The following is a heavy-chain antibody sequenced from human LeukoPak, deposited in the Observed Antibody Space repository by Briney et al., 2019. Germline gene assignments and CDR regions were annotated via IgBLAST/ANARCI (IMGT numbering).Heavy chain of an antibody. CDR2: IKQDGSRN. CDR1: GFTLNNYW. Sequence: PGGSLRLSCAASGFTLNNYWMTWVREARGGGVEWVANIKQDGSRNHYVDSVGGRFTISRDNARNSLYLQMNSLRAEDTAVYYCARDLSNKILTTYYDVFDIWGQGTLVTVSS. D-gene: IGHD3-9*01. CDR3: ARDLSNKILTTYYDVFDI. J-gene: IGHJ3*02. V-gene: IGHV3-7*01.